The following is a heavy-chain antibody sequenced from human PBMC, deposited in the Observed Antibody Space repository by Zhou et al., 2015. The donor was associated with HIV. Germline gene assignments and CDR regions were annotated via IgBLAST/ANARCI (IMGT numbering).Heavy chain of an antibody. D-gene: IGHD3-3*01. CDR1: GYTFTSYY. J-gene: IGHJ4*02. Sequence: QVQLVQSGAEVKKPGASVKVSCKASGYTFTSYYMHWVRQAPGQGLEWMGIINPSGGSTSYAQKFQGRVTMTRDTSTSTVYMELSSLRSEDTAVYYCARGAEAFGVVISNLFDYWGQGTLVTVSS. V-gene: IGHV1-46*01. CDR2: INPSGGST. CDR3: ARGAEAFGVVISNLFDY.